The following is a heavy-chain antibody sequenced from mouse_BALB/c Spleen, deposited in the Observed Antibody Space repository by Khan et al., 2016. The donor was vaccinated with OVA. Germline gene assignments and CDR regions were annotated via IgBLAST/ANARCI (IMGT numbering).Heavy chain of an antibody. CDR1: GYTFSSYW. CDR3: ARERIDY. Sequence: QIHLVQSGAEQAKPGASVKMSCKTSGYTFSSYWMHWVKQRPGQGLEWIGYINPTSGYTEYNEKFKDKATLSADKSSSTAYMQLTSLTSEDSAVYYCARERIDYWGQGTTLTVSS. V-gene: IGHV1-7*01. CDR2: INPTSGYT. J-gene: IGHJ2*01.